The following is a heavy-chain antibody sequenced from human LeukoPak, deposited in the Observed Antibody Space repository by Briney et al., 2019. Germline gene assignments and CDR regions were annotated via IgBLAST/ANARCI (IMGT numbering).Heavy chain of an antibody. CDR1: GGSISSYY. CDR2: IYYSGST. D-gene: IGHD2-2*01. Sequence: SETLSLTCTVSGGSISSYYWSWIRQPPGKGLEWIGYIYYSGSTNHNPSLKSRVTISVDTSKNQFSLKLSSVTAADTAVYYCARDSGYCSSTSCRGAFDYWGQGTLVTVSS. CDR3: ARDSGYCSSTSCRGAFDY. V-gene: IGHV4-59*12. J-gene: IGHJ4*02.